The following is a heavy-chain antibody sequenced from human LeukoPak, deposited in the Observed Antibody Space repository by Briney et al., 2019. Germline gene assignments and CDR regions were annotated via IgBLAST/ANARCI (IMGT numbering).Heavy chain of an antibody. CDR2: IDCSSNT. V-gene: IGHV4-59*01. J-gene: IGHJ4*02. D-gene: IGHD5-12*01. CDR3: PRVEYRGYDAYFDH. Sequence: SETLSLTCTVSGGSISSYYWCWVWHRPRTGLGWDGYIDCSSNTNYNPSLKIRVTISVATHKNQFSLRLSSVTATDTAVYYCPRVEYRGYDAYFDHWGQGTLVTVSS. CDR1: GGSISSYY.